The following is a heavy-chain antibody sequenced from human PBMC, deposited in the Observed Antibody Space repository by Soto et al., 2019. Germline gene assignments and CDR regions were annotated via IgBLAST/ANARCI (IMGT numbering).Heavy chain of an antibody. CDR2: ISYDGSNK. Sequence: PGGSLRLSCAASGFTFSSYGMHWVRQAPGKGLEWVAVISYDGSNKYYADSVKGRFTISRDNSKNTLYLQMNSLRAEDTAVYYCAKDRPYSSGRDRALDFWGQGTLVTVSS. CDR3: AKDRPYSSGRDRALDF. V-gene: IGHV3-30*18. CDR1: GFTFSSYG. J-gene: IGHJ4*02. D-gene: IGHD6-19*01.